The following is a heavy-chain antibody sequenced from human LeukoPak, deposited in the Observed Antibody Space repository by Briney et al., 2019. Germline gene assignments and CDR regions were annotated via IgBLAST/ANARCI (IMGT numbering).Heavy chain of an antibody. J-gene: IGHJ3*02. CDR1: GVTFRNYA. CDR3: AKDRSWRYDAFNI. Sequence: GGSLRLSCAASGVTFRNYAMGWVRQAPGKGLECASVISGDGGSTYYVDSVKGRFTISRDNSKNMLYLQMNSLRAEDTAVYYCAKDRSWRYDAFNIWGQGTMVTVSS. CDR2: ISGDGGST. V-gene: IGHV3-23*01. D-gene: IGHD3-10*01.